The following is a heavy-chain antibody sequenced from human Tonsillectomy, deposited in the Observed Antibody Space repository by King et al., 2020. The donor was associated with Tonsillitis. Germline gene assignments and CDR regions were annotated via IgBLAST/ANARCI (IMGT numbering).Heavy chain of an antibody. V-gene: IGHV4-61*02. Sequence: QLQESGPGLVKPSQTLSLTCTVSGGSISSGTYYWSWIRQPAGKGLEWIGRIDTNGSTNYNPSLKSRVTMSVDTSKNQFSLKLSSVTAADTAVYYCARDTGAGWSSDWYNWRFDPWGQGILVTVSS. CDR2: IDTNGST. J-gene: IGHJ5*02. CDR3: ARDTGAGWSSDWYNWRFDP. D-gene: IGHD6-19*01. CDR1: GGSISSGTYY.